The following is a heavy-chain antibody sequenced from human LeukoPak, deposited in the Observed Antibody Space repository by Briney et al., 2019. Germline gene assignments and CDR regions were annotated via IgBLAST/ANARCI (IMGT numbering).Heavy chain of an antibody. V-gene: IGHV4-34*01. D-gene: IGHD6-19*01. CDR1: GGSFSGYY. J-gene: IGHJ4*02. CDR3: ARLPRSDIAVAGPIDY. CDR2: INHSGST. Sequence: SETLSLTCAVYGGSFSGYYWSWIRQPPGKGLEWIGEINHSGSTNYNPSLKSRVTISVDTSKNQFSLKLSSVTAADTAVYYCARLPRSDIAVAGPIDYWGQGTLVTVSS.